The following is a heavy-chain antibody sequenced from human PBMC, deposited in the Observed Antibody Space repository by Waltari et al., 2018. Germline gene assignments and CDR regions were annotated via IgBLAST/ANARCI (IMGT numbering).Heavy chain of an antibody. CDR1: GDSIIGYF. CDR3: ARDRVESEFYYYYHMDV. V-gene: IGHV4-4*07. CDR2: IHSTGNS. J-gene: IGHJ6*03. Sequence: QVQLQESGPGLLKSSGTLSLTCSVSGDSIIGYFWSWVRQPAGKKMEWIGRIHSTGNSDPNPSLNSRISMSVDTSKNQVSLNLTSVTAADTAVYYCARDRVESEFYYYYHMDVWGRGTAVIISS. D-gene: IGHD3-10*01.